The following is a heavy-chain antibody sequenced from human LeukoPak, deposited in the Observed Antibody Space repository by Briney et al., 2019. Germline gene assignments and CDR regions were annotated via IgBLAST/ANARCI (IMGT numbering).Heavy chain of an antibody. CDR3: AKGEGDY. Sequence: RSSETLSLTCAVSGGSISTYYWSWIRQPPGKGLEWIGYIYDSGNTNYNPSLKSRVTISVDTSKNQFSLKVRSVTAADTAVYYCAKGEGDYWGQGTLVTVSS. V-gene: IGHV4-59*01. CDR2: IYDSGNT. D-gene: IGHD2-21*01. J-gene: IGHJ4*02. CDR1: GGSISTYY.